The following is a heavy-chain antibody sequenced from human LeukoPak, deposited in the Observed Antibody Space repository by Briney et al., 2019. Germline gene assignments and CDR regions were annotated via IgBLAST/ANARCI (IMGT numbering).Heavy chain of an antibody. CDR1: GGTFSIYA. CDR3: ARDRRLDIVVVPAAILSYYYGMDV. V-gene: IGHV1-69*13. CDR2: IIPIFGTA. D-gene: IGHD2-2*03. Sequence: SVKVSFKASGGTFSIYAISWVRQAPGQGLEWMGGIIPIFGTANYAQKFQGRVTITADESTSTAYMELSSLRSEDTAVYYCARDRRLDIVVVPAAILSYYYGMDVWGQGTTVTVSS. J-gene: IGHJ6*02.